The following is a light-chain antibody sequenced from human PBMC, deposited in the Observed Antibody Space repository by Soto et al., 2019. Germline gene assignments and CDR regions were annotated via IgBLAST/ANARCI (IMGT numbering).Light chain of an antibody. CDR1: QGISNN. J-gene: IGKJ1*01. CDR2: AAS. V-gene: IGKV1-27*01. Sequence: DIQMTQSPSSLSASVGDRVTVTCRASQGISNNLAWYQQTPGEVPKLLIYAASTLQSGVPSRFSGSGSETDFTLTISSLQSEDFATYYCQKYNSAPRTFGQGTRVEIK. CDR3: QKYNSAPRT.